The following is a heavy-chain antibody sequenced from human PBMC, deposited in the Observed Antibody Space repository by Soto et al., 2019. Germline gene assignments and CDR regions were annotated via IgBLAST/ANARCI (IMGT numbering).Heavy chain of an antibody. CDR2: ISSSSSYI. CDR3: ARVHGLRYSSGWYYFDY. J-gene: IGHJ4*02. D-gene: IGHD6-19*01. V-gene: IGHV3-21*01. Sequence: GGSLRLSCAASGFTFSSYSMNWVRQAPGKGLEWVSSISSSSSYIYYADSVKGRFTISRDNAKNSLYLQMNSLRAEDTAVYYCARVHGLRYSSGWYYFDYWGQGTLVTVSS. CDR1: GFTFSSYS.